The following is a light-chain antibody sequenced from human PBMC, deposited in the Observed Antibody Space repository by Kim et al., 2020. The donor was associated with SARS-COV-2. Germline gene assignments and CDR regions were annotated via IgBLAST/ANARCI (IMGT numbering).Light chain of an antibody. CDR1: SLRRYY. Sequence: SSELTQDPAVSVALGQTVRITCQGDSLRRYYATWYQQIPGQAPKVVIYGKDNRPSGVPDRFSGSSSGNTAYLTITGTQAGDEADYYCNSRDSNDYVVFGG. CDR2: GKD. V-gene: IGLV3-19*01. J-gene: IGLJ2*01. CDR3: NSRDSNDYVV.